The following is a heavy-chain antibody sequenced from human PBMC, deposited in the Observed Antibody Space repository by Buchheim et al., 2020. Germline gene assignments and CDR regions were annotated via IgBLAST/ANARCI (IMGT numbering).Heavy chain of an antibody. J-gene: IGHJ6*02. V-gene: IGHV3-15*01. CDR1: GFTFSNAW. D-gene: IGHD4-17*01. Sequence: EVQLVESGGGLVKPGGSLRLSCAASGFTFSNAWMSWVRQAPGKGLEWVGRIKSKTDGGTTDYAAPVKGRFTISRDDPKNTLYLQMNSLKTEDTAVYYCTTDFSTVTTLYYYYGMDVWGQGTT. CDR3: TTDFSTVTTLYYYYGMDV. CDR2: IKSKTDGGTT.